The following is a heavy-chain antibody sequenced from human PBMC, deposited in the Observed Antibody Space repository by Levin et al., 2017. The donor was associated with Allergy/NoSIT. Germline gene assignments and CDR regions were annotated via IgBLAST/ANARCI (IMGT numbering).Heavy chain of an antibody. Sequence: GESLKISCEASGFTFTTYWMSWVRQAPGKGLEWVANINQDGSRKNYLDSVKGRFTISRDNAKTSLSLQMNGLGAEDTALYYCARGFDGTQAFDSWGQGTMVTVSS. CDR1: GFTFTTYW. CDR2: INQDGSRK. D-gene: IGHD5-24*01. J-gene: IGHJ3*02. CDR3: ARGFDGTQAFDS. V-gene: IGHV3-7*01.